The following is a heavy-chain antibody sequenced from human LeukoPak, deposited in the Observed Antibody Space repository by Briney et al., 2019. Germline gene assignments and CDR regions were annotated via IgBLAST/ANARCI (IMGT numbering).Heavy chain of an antibody. J-gene: IGHJ4*02. Sequence: AGGSLRLSCAASGFTFSRYWMNWVRQAPGKGLEWVANIKQDGSKKSYVDSVKGRFTISRDNAKNSLYLQMNSLRAEDTAIYYCTRVGYIDEGIDYWGQGTLVTVSS. D-gene: IGHD5-24*01. CDR1: GFTFSRYW. CDR3: TRVGYIDEGIDY. V-gene: IGHV3-7*04. CDR2: IKQDGSKK.